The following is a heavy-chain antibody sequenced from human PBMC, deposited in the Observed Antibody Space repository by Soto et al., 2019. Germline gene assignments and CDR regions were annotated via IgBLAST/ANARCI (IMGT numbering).Heavy chain of an antibody. D-gene: IGHD3-3*01. Sequence: QLHLVQSGAVVKKPGASVTVSCSASGYPVTAYYMHWVRQAPGRGLEWMGGINPATGAAKYTQTFQGRVTMTRDTSTCTGFMELGGMTSEDTAAFYCARGGGVGVAGSAAFDMWGQGTLVTVSS. V-gene: IGHV1-2*02. CDR3: ARGGGVGVAGSAAFDM. J-gene: IGHJ3*02. CDR1: GYPVTAYY. CDR2: INPATGAA.